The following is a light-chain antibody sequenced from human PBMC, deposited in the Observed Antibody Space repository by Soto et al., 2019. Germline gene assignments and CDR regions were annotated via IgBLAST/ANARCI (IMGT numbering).Light chain of an antibody. V-gene: IGKV1-5*01. CDR2: DAS. CDR1: QRMSAW. Sequence: DIQMTQSPTTLSASVGDRVIITCRASQRMSAWLAWYQQKPGKAPTLLIYDASSLGNGVPSRFSGSGSGTDFTLTIISLQPNDFATYYCQQYDTYPWTFGQGTKVEIK. CDR3: QQYDTYPWT. J-gene: IGKJ1*01.